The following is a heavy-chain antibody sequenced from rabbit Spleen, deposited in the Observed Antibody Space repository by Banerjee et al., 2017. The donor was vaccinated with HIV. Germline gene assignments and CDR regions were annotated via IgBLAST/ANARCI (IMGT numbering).Heavy chain of an antibody. D-gene: IGHD2-1*01. CDR2: IYGGSSGNT. V-gene: IGHV1S45*01. J-gene: IGHJ4*01. CDR3: ARGSAPMTMVITGYYFNL. Sequence: QEQLEESGGDLVKPGASLTLTCTASGFSFSSSYWICWVRQAPGKGLEWIACIYGGSSGNTAYASWAKGRFTISRNTNLNTMDLKMTSLTAADTATYFCARGSAPMTMVITGYYFNLWGPGTLVTVS. CDR1: GFSFSSSYW.